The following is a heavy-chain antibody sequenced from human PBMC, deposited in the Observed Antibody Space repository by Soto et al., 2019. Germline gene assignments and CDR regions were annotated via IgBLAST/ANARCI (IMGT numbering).Heavy chain of an antibody. CDR2: SYYSGST. J-gene: IGHJ3*02. CDR1: GGSISSGDYY. V-gene: IGHV4-30-4*01. Sequence: SETLSLTCTVSGGSISSGDYYWSWIRQPPGKGLEWIGYSYYSGSTYYNPSLKSRVTISVDTSKNQFSLKLSSVTAADTAVYYCARGVRGDAFDIWGQGTMVTVSS. CDR3: ARGVRGDAFDI.